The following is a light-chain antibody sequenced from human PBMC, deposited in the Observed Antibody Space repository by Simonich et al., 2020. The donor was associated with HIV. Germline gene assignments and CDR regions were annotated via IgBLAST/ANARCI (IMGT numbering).Light chain of an antibody. CDR3: QQRSSWPLT. J-gene: IGKJ4*01. CDR2: DAS. CDR1: QSVSSN. V-gene: IGKV3-11*01. Sequence: EIVMTQSPATLSVSPGERATLSCRASQSVSSNLAWYQQKPGQAPKLLIYDASNRATCIPARFSGSGSGTDFTLTISSLEPEDFAVYYCQQRSSWPLTFGGGTKVEIK.